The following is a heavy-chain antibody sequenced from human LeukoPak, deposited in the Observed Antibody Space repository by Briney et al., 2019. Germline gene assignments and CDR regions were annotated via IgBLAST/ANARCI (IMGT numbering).Heavy chain of an antibody. J-gene: IGHJ3*02. V-gene: IGHV1-69*04. CDR1: GGTFSSYA. CDR2: IIPIIGTA. D-gene: IGHD1-26*01. CDR3: ARGRIVGALADAFDI. Sequence: GASLKVSCKASGGTFSSYAISWVRQAPGQGLEWMGRIIPIIGTANYAQKFQGRVTITADKSTSTAYMELSSLRSEDTAVYYCARGRIVGALADAFDIWGQGPMVTVSS.